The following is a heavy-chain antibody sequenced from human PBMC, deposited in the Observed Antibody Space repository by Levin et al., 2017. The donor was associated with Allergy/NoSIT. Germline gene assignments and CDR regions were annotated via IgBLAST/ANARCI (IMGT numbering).Heavy chain of an antibody. D-gene: IGHD1-14*01. CDR3: AGTTPPQYYYYGMDV. V-gene: IGHV3-7*01. CDR1: GFTFSSYW. Sequence: GGSLRLSCAASGFTFSSYWMSWVRQAPGKGLEWVANIKQDGSEKYYVDSVKGRFTISRDNAKNSLYLQMNSLRAEDTAVYYCAGTTPPQYYYYGMDVWGQGTTVTVSS. CDR2: IKQDGSEK. J-gene: IGHJ6*02.